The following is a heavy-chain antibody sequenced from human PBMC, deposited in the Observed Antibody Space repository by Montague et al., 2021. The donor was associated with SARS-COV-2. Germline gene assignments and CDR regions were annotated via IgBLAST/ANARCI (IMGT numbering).Heavy chain of an antibody. V-gene: IGHV4-39*01. CDR3: ARHRITKFLGGMFDY. J-gene: IGHJ4*02. D-gene: IGHD3-9*01. CDR1: GGSIRSSSYY. CDR2: INDSGST. Sequence: SETLSLTCTVSGGSIRSSSYYWGWIRQPPGKGREGIGCINDSGSTYYYPTLKSRVTISVDTSKNQFSLNLISVTAADTAVYYCARHRITKFLGGMFDYWGQGTLVTVSS.